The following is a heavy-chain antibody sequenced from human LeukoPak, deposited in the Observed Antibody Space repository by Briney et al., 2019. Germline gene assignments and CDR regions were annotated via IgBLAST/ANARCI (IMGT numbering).Heavy chain of an antibody. CDR2: ISGSGAGT. Sequence: GGSLRLSCAASGFTFSSYAMSWVRQAPGKGLEWVSAISGSGAGTYYADSVKGRFTISRDNSKNTLYLQMNSLRDEDTAVYYCAKSSYNWNYGSWFDPWGQGTLVTVSS. J-gene: IGHJ5*02. CDR1: GFTFSSYA. D-gene: IGHD1-7*01. V-gene: IGHV3-23*01. CDR3: AKSSYNWNYGSWFDP.